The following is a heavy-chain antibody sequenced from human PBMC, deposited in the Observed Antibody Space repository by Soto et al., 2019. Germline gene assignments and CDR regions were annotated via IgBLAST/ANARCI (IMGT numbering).Heavy chain of an antibody. D-gene: IGHD1-1*01. CDR3: ARGGFLYNWNDGGHFDF. CDR1: GLTFSSYG. J-gene: IGHJ4*01. Sequence: GGSLRLSCAASGLTFSSYGLHWVRQAPGKGLEWVAVIWFDGSNKFYADSVRGRFTISRDNSKSTLYLQMNNLRAGDTAMYFCARGGFLYNWNDGGHFDFWGQGTLVTGSS. CDR2: IWFDGSNK. V-gene: IGHV3-33*01.